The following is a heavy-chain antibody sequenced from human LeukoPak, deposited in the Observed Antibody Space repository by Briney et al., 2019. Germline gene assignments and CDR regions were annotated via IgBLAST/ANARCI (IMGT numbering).Heavy chain of an antibody. CDR3: AGKRGLLPFNY. Sequence: GGSLRLSCAASGFTFSSYSMNWVCQAPGKGLEWVSYISSSSSTIYYADSVKGRFTISRDNAKNSLYLQMNSLRAEDTAVYYCAGKRGLLPFNYWGQGTLVTVSS. V-gene: IGHV3-48*04. CDR2: ISSSSSTI. CDR1: GFTFSSYS. D-gene: IGHD2-15*01. J-gene: IGHJ4*02.